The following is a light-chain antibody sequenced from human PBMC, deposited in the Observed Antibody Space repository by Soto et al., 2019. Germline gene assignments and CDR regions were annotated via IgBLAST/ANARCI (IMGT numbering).Light chain of an antibody. V-gene: IGLV2-23*02. J-gene: IGLJ1*01. CDR2: EVN. Sequence: QAASVSGSPGQSITISCTGTSSDVGSYNLVSWYQLHPGKAPKLMIYEVNTRPSGVSNRFSGSKSGNTASLTISGLQAEDEADYYCCSYAVGSTLFGTGTKVTVL. CDR3: CSYAVGSTL. CDR1: SSDVGSYNL.